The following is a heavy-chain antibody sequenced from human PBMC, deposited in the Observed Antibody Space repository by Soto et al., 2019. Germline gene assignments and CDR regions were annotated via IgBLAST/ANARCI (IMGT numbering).Heavy chain of an antibody. Sequence: QVQLVQSGGEVKRPGASVKVSCKTSGYTFSNYGITWVRQAPGQPLEWLGGISLYSDGTNYAQKFHGRVSRTTDTSTTTAYMELRSLRSDDTAVYYCARVVPGAEAWFGPWGQGTLVTVSS. D-gene: IGHD2-2*01. CDR1: GYTFSNYG. CDR2: ISLYSDGT. V-gene: IGHV1-18*01. CDR3: ARVVPGAEAWFGP. J-gene: IGHJ5*02.